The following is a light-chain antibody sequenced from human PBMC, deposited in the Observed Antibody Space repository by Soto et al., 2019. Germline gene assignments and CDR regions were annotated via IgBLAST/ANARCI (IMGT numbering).Light chain of an antibody. CDR3: QQYDSSPLT. Sequence: EIVLTQSPGTLSLSPGVRATLSCRASQSVSSSYLAWYQQKPGQAPRLLIYGASSRATGIPDRFSGSGSGTDFTLTIRRLEPEDFAVYYCQQYDSSPLTCGGGTKVEIK. CDR1: QSVSSSY. J-gene: IGKJ4*01. V-gene: IGKV3-20*01. CDR2: GAS.